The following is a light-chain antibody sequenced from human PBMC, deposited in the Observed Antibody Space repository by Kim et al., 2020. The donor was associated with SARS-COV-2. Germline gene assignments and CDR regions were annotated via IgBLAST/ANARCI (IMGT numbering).Light chain of an antibody. CDR3: QSYDSSNQV. V-gene: IGLV6-57*01. J-gene: IGLJ2*01. CDR1: SGSIASNY. CDR2: EDN. Sequence: GKTVTLSCVRSSGSIASNYVQWYQQRPGSSPTTVIYEDNQRPSGVPDRFSGSIDSSSNSASLTISGLKTEDEADYYCQSYDSSNQVFGGGTKLTVL.